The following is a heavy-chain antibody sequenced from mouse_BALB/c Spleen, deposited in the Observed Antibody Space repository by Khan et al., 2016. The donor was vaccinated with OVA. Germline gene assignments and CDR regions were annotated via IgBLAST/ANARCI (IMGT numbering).Heavy chain of an antibody. CDR3: ARVYGGDFDD. V-gene: IGHV3-2*02. Sequence: VQLQQSGPGLVKPSQSLSLTCTVTGYSITSDYAWNWIRQFPGNKLEWMGFISYSGNTKYNPSLKSRISVTRDTSKNQFFLQLNSVTTEDTATYYCARVYGGDFDDWGQGTTLTVSS. CDR1: GYSITSDYA. CDR2: ISYSGNT. J-gene: IGHJ2*01. D-gene: IGHD2-10*02.